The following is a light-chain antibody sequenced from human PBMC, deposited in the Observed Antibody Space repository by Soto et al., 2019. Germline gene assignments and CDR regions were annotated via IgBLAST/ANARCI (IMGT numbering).Light chain of an antibody. Sequence: IQLTQSPSSLSASVGDSVTITCRASQDISSHLAWYQQKPWKAPKVLIYAASTLESGIPSRFSGSGSVTDCTLTISSLQAEDFASYYCQQAKSFRPLTFGGGTKVDIK. CDR1: QDISSH. J-gene: IGKJ4*01. CDR2: AAS. CDR3: QQAKSFRPLT. V-gene: IGKV1-9*01.